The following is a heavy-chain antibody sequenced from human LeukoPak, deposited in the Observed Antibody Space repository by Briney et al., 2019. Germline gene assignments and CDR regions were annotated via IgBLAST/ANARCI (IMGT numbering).Heavy chain of an antibody. V-gene: IGHV4-39*01. D-gene: IGHD6-6*01. CDR2: IYYSGST. CDR1: GGSISSYY. J-gene: IGHJ4*02. CDR3: ASGSLEYSSSSVDY. Sequence: SETLSLTCTVSGGSISSYYWGWIRQPPGKGLEWIGSIYYSGSTYYNPSLKSRVTISVDTSKNQFSLKLSSVTAADTAVYYCASGSLEYSSSSVDYWGQGTLVTVSS.